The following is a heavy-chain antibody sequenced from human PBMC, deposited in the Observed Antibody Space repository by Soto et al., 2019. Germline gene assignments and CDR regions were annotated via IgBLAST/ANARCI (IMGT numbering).Heavy chain of an antibody. CDR2: INHSGST. Sequence: SETMSLTCAVYGGSISGYYWSWIRKPPGKGLEWIGEINHSGSTNYNPSLKSRVTISVDTSKNQFSLKLSSVTAADTAVYYCARDYSGSYPYYYYYGMDVWGQGTTVTVSS. CDR1: GGSISGYY. D-gene: IGHD1-26*01. J-gene: IGHJ6*02. V-gene: IGHV4-34*01. CDR3: ARDYSGSYPYYYYYGMDV.